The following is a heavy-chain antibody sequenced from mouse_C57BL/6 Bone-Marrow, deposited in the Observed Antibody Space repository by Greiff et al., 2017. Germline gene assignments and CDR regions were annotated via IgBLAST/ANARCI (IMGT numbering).Heavy chain of an antibody. J-gene: IGHJ3*01. CDR3: SRGDIYYGNYGFAY. CDR2: IYPGSGST. CDR1: GYTFTSYW. V-gene: IGHV1-55*01. Sequence: VQLQQSGAELVKPGASVKMSCKASGYTFTSYWITWVKQRPGQGLEWIGDIYPGSGSTNYNEKFKSKATLTVDTSSSPAYMQLSSLTSEDSAVYYSSRGDIYYGNYGFAYWGQGTLVTVSA. D-gene: IGHD2-1*01.